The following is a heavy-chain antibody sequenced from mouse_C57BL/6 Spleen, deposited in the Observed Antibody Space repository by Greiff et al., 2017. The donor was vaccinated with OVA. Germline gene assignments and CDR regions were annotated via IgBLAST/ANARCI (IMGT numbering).Heavy chain of an antibody. J-gene: IGHJ2*01. CDR3: ARDKKGYFDY. V-gene: IGHV3-1*01. CDR2: ISYSGST. Sequence: EVKVVESGPGMVKPSQSLSLTCTVTGYSITSGYDWHWIRHFPGNKLEWMGYISYSGSTNYNPSLKSRISITHDTSKNHFFLKLNSVTTEDTATYYCARDKKGYFDYWGQGTTLTVSS. CDR1: GYSITSGYD.